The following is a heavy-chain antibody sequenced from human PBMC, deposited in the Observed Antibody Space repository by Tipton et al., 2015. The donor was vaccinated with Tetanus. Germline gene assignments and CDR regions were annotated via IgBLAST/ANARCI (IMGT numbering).Heavy chain of an antibody. J-gene: IGHJ5*02. Sequence: TLSLTCAVYGGSFSGYYWSWIRQPPGKGLEWIGEINHSGSTNYNPSLKSRVTISVDTSKNQFSLKLSSVTAADTAVYYCARGLGGITMVRGVPNWFDPWGQGTLVTVSS. D-gene: IGHD3-10*01. V-gene: IGHV4-34*01. CDR1: GGSFSGYY. CDR3: ARGLGGITMVRGVPNWFDP. CDR2: INHSGST.